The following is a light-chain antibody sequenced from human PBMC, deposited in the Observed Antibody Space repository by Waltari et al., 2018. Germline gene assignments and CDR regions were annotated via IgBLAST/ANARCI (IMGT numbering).Light chain of an antibody. J-gene: IGLJ3*02. Sequence: QSALTQPASVSGSPGQSITISCTGTSSDVGSYNLVSWYQQHPGKAPKLMIYEASKRPSGGSNRFSGSKSGNTASLTISGLQAEDEADYYCASYTSSSTLVFGGGTKLTVL. CDR1: SSDVGSYNL. CDR3: ASYTSSSTLV. V-gene: IGLV2-23*01. CDR2: EAS.